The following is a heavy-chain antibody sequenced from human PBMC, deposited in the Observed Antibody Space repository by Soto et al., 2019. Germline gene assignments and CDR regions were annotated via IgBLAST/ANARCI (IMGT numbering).Heavy chain of an antibody. CDR1: GGTFSSYT. Sequence: QVQLVQSGAEVKKPGSSVKVSCKASGGTFSSYTISWVRQAPGQGLEWMGRIIPILGIANYAQKFQGRVTITAGKSTSTAYMELSSLRSEDTAVYYCARADYYYYYMDVWGKGTTVTVSS. J-gene: IGHJ6*03. CDR2: IIPILGIA. V-gene: IGHV1-69*02. CDR3: ARADYYYYYMDV.